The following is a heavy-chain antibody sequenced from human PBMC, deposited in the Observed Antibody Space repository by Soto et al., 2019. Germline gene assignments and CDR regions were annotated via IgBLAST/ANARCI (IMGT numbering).Heavy chain of an antibody. J-gene: IGHJ6*02. V-gene: IGHV5-51*01. CDR2: IYPGDSDT. D-gene: IGHD4-17*01. Sequence: GESLKSSCKGSGYSFTSYWIGWVRQMPGKGLEWMGIIYPGDSDTRYSPSFQGQVTISADKSISTAYLQWSSLKASDTAMYYCARHFYGDYHYYYYGMDVWGQGTTVTVSS. CDR1: GYSFTSYW. CDR3: ARHFYGDYHYYYYGMDV.